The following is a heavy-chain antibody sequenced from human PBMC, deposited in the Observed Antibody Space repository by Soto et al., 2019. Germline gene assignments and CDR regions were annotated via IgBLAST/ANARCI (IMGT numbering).Heavy chain of an antibody. J-gene: IGHJ4*02. CDR1: GFTFSSYW. CDR3: ARETVELATNG. V-gene: IGHV3-7*01. Sequence: EVQLVESGGGLVQPGGSLRLSCAASGFTFSSYWMSWVRQAPGKGLEWVANIKQDGSEKYYVDSVKGRFTISRDNAENSLFLQMSSLRAEDTAVYYCARETVELATNGWGQGTLVTVS. CDR2: IKQDGSEK. D-gene: IGHD5-12*01.